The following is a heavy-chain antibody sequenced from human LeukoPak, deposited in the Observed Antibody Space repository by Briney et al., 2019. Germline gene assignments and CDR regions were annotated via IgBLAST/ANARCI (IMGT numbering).Heavy chain of an antibody. V-gene: IGHV3-21*06. J-gene: IGHJ4*02. D-gene: IGHD6-19*01. CDR1: GFNFRTFS. Sequence: GESLRLSCVVSGFNFRTFSMNWVRQVPGKGPEWVSSISSTSSYIYYGDAVRGRFTVFRDNAKNSVYLQMNSLRVDDTAVYYCAREAVAGTVDYWGQGTLVTVSS. CDR3: AREAVAGTVDY. CDR2: ISSTSSYI.